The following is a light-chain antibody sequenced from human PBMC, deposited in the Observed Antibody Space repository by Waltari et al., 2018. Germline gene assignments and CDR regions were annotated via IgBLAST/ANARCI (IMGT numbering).Light chain of an antibody. J-gene: IGLJ7*01. CDR2: NNN. Sequence: QSVLTQPPSASGTPGQRVPISCSGSNSNIGSHSVNWYQQLPGTAPKGLIYNNNQRPSGVPDRFSGSKSGTSASLAIRGLQSEDEADYYCATWDNSLSGPVFGGGTQLTVL. CDR3: ATWDNSLSGPV. V-gene: IGLV1-44*01. CDR1: NSNIGSHS.